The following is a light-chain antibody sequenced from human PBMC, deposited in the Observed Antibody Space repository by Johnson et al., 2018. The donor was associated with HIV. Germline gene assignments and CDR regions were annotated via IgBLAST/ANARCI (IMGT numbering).Light chain of an antibody. V-gene: IGLV1-51*01. CDR3: GTWDTRLSAGHV. CDR1: SFNIGNNY. Sequence: QSVLTQPPSVSAAPGQKVTISCSGSSFNIGNNYVSWHQQFPGTAPKFLIYDNNNRPSGIPDRISGSKSGTSATLGITRLQAGDEADDYCGTWDTRLSAGHVFGTGTKVTVL. CDR2: DNN. J-gene: IGLJ1*01.